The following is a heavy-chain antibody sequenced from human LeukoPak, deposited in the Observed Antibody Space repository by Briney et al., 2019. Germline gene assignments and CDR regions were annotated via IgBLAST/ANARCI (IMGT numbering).Heavy chain of an antibody. J-gene: IGHJ3*02. Sequence: QSGGSLRLSCAASGFTFSSYEMNWVRQAPGKGLEWVSYISSSGSTIYYADSVKGRFTISRDNAKNSLFLQMNSLRADDTAVYYCARETYCRGGSCYKGNAFDIWGQGTMVTVSS. D-gene: IGHD2-15*01. CDR3: ARETYCRGGSCYKGNAFDI. CDR2: ISSSGSTI. V-gene: IGHV3-48*03. CDR1: GFTFSSYE.